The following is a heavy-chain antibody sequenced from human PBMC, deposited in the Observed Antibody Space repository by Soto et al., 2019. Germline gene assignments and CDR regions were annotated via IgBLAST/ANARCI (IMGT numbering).Heavy chain of an antibody. CDR2: ISGYNGNT. CDR3: ARDVFCGGAPACPDMDV. CDR1: GSTFSGYS. J-gene: IGHJ6*02. Sequence: QVVLEQSGGEVKKPGASVKVSCKASGSTFSGYSITWVRQAPGQGLEWMGRISGYNGNTNYARTLRDRLTLTTDTSTSTAYMELRSLTSDDTAVYYCARDVFCGGAPACPDMDVWGQGTTVTVSS. V-gene: IGHV1-18*04. D-gene: IGHD2-21*01.